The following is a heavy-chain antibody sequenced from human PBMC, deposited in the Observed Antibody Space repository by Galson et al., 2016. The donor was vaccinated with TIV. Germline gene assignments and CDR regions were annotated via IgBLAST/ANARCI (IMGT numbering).Heavy chain of an antibody. CDR3: ARDFDSYASLDY. J-gene: IGHJ4*02. D-gene: IGHD5-18*01. V-gene: IGHV3-30*19. Sequence: SLRLSCAASGFTFGSYGMHWVRQAPGKGLEWVACILYDGSEKYAADSVRGRFTISRDNSKNTLYLQMNSLRAEDTALYYCARDFDSYASLDYWGQGTLVIVSS. CDR1: GFTFGSYG. CDR2: ILYDGSEK.